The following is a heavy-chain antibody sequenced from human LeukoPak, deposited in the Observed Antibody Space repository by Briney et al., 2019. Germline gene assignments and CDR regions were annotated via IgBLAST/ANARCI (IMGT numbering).Heavy chain of an antibody. D-gene: IGHD3-22*01. Sequence: SETLSLTCAVSGGSISSSNWWSWVRQTPGKGLEWIGEIYHSGSTNYNPSLKSRVTISVDKSKNQFSLKLSSVTAADTAVYYCARADSSGYYPDYWGQGTLVTVSS. CDR2: IYHSGST. V-gene: IGHV4-4*02. CDR1: GGSISSSNW. J-gene: IGHJ4*02. CDR3: ARADSSGYYPDY.